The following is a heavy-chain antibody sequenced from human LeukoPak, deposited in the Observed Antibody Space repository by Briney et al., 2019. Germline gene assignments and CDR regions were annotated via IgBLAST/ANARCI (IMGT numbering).Heavy chain of an antibody. CDR1: GDSVSSSSAA. Sequence: SQTLSLTCAISGDSVSSSSAAWNWIRQSPSRGLEWLGRTYYRSKWYNDYAVSVKSRITINPDTSKNQFSLQLNSVTPEDTAVYYCAREGSLRYFDWLLRSYGMDVWGQGTTVTVSS. V-gene: IGHV6-1*01. J-gene: IGHJ6*02. CDR2: TYYRSKWYN. CDR3: AREGSLRYFDWLLRSYGMDV. D-gene: IGHD3-9*01.